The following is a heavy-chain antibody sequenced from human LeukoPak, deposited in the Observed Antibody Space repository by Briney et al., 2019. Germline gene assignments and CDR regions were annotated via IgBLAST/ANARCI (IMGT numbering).Heavy chain of an antibody. CDR3: ARYYDFWSGYFDY. CDR2: IYYSGST. CDR1: GGSISSYY. D-gene: IGHD3-3*01. V-gene: IGHV4-59*01. J-gene: IGHJ4*02. Sequence: SETLSLTCTVSGGSISSYYWSWIRQPPGKGLEWIGYIYYSGSTNYNPSLKSRVTISVDTSKNQFSLKLSSVTAADTAVYYCARYYDFWSGYFDYWGQGTLVTVSS.